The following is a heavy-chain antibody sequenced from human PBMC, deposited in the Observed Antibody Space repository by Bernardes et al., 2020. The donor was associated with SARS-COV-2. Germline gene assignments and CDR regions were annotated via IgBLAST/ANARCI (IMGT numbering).Heavy chain of an antibody. D-gene: IGHD2-2*01. CDR3: ARLSAELGTAVLEYQLDF. Sequence: SETLSLTCAVSGGSLYGYLWTWIRQSPGMGLEWIGDISHRGATNYNPSLTGRVTMSADMSSNRFSLNLNSVTAADTAIYFCARLSAELGTAVLEYQLDFWGRGTLVTVSS. CDR2: ISHRGAT. CDR1: GGSLYGYL. V-gene: IGHV4-34*01. J-gene: IGHJ4*02.